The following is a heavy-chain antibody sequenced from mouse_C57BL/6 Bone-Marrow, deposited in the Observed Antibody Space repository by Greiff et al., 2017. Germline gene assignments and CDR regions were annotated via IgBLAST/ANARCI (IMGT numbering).Heavy chain of an antibody. J-gene: IGHJ2*01. CDR3: ARQWYDYLDY. CDR2: ISSGGSYT. Sequence: EVKLMESGGDLVKPGGSLKLSCAASGFTFSSYGMSWVRQTPDKRLEWVATISSGGSYTYYPDSVKGRFTISRDNAKNTLYLQMSSLKSEDTAMYYCARQWYDYLDYWGQGTTLTVSS. D-gene: IGHD2-1*01. V-gene: IGHV5-6*01. CDR1: GFTFSSYG.